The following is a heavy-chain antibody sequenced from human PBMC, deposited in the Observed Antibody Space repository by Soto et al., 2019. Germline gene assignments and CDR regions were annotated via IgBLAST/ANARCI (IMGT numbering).Heavy chain of an antibody. J-gene: IGHJ6*02. D-gene: IGHD3-3*01. Sequence: GASVKVSCKASGYTFTSYDINWVRQATGQGLEWMGWMNPNSGNTGYAQKFQGRVTMTRNTSISTAYMELSSLRSEDTAVYYCARGYLSDYDFWSGSSSGDYYGMDVWGQGTTVTVSS. CDR1: GYTFTSYD. CDR3: ARGYLSDYDFWSGSSSGDYYGMDV. CDR2: MNPNSGNT. V-gene: IGHV1-8*01.